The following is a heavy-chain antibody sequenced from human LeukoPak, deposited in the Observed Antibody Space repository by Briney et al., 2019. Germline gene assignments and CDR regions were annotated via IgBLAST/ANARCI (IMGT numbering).Heavy chain of an antibody. CDR1: GYSISSGYY. CDR2: IYHSGST. Sequence: PSETLSLTCTVSGYSISSGYYWGWIRQPPGKGLEWIGSIYHSGSTYYNPSLKSRVTISVDTSKNQFSLKLSSVTAADTAVYYCARSGSYSALDAFDIWGQGTMVTVSS. CDR3: ARSGSYSALDAFDI. V-gene: IGHV4-38-2*02. J-gene: IGHJ3*02. D-gene: IGHD1-26*01.